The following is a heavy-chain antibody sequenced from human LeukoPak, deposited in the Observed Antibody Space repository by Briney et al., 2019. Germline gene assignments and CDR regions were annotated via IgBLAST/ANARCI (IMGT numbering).Heavy chain of an antibody. CDR1: RFILSNAY. Sequence: GGPLRLSCAASRFILSNAYIMWVRQAPGKGLEWVGRIKSKTDGGTTDYAVPVKDRFTISRDDSKNTLYLQMRSLKTEDTAVYYCTSEEDDYRGRTGYWGQGTLVTVSS. D-gene: IGHD4-23*01. CDR2: IKSKTDGGTT. CDR3: TSEEDDYRGRTGY. V-gene: IGHV3-15*01. J-gene: IGHJ4*02.